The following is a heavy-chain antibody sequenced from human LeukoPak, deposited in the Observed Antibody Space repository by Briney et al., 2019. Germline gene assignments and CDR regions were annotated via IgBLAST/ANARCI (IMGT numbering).Heavy chain of an antibody. J-gene: IGHJ3*02. CDR2: ISGSGGTT. V-gene: IGHV3-23*01. CDR3: AKDLLFGDYLFGAFDI. Sequence: AGGSLRLSCAASGFTFSSYAMSWARQAPGKGLEWVSVISGSGGTTYYADSVKGRFTISRDNSKNTLYLQMNSLRADDTAVYYCAKDLLFGDYLFGAFDICGQGTMVTVSS. D-gene: IGHD4-17*01. CDR1: GFTFSSYA.